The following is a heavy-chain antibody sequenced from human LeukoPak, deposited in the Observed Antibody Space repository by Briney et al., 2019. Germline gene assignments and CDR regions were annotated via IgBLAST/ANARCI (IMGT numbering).Heavy chain of an antibody. CDR3: AREGGFLITMIPISDYYYMDV. D-gene: IGHD3-22*01. V-gene: IGHV1-2*06. Sequence: ASVKVSCKASGYTFTGYYMHWVRQAHGQGLEWMGRINPNSGGTNYAQKFQGRVTMTRDTSISTAYMELSRLRSDDTAVYYCAREGGFLITMIPISDYYYMDVWGKGTTVTVSS. J-gene: IGHJ6*03. CDR1: GYTFTGYY. CDR2: INPNSGGT.